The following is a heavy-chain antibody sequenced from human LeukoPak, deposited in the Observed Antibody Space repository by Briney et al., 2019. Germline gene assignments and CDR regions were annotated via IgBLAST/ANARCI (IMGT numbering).Heavy chain of an antibody. CDR2: IYTNGST. Sequence: SQTLSLTCTVSGGSISSGSYYWSWIRQPAGKGLGGIGRIYTNGSTNYNPSLKSRVTISVDTSKNQFSLKLSSVTAADTAVYYCARVNGPPLRRYYYYYMDVWGKGTTVTVSS. J-gene: IGHJ6*03. CDR1: GGSISSGSYY. CDR3: ARVNGPPLRRYYYYYMDV. D-gene: IGHD4-17*01. V-gene: IGHV4-61*02.